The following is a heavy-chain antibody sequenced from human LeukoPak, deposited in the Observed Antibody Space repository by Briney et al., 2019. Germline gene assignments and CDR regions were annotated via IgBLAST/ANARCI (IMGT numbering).Heavy chain of an antibody. J-gene: IGHJ4*02. CDR2: INHSGST. Sequence: PSETLSLTCAVYGGSFSGYYWSWIRQPPGKGLEWIGEINHSGSTNYNPSLKSRVTISVDTSENQFSLKLSSVTAADTAVYYCARSGSYGEVGYWGQGTLVTVSS. CDR3: ARSGSYGEVGY. V-gene: IGHV4-34*01. CDR1: GGSFSGYY. D-gene: IGHD1-26*01.